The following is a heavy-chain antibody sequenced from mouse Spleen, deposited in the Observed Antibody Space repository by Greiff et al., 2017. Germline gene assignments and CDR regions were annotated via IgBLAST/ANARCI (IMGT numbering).Heavy chain of an antibody. J-gene: IGHJ3*01. CDR1: GYTFTSYG. CDR2: IYPRSGNT. Sequence: QVHVKQSGAELARPGASVKLSCKASGYTFTSYGISWVKQRTGQGLEWIGEIYPRSGNTYYNEKFKGKATLTADKSSSTAYMELRSLTSEDSAVYFCASNYGNYGPPWFAYWGQGTLVTVSA. D-gene: IGHD2-1*01. CDR3: ASNYGNYGPPWFAY. V-gene: IGHV1-81*01.